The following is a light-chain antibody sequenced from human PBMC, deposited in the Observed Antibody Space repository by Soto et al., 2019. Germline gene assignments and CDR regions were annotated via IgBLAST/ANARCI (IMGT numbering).Light chain of an antibody. CDR1: QSIYNW. V-gene: IGKV1-5*03. CDR2: KAS. Sequence: DIQMTQSPSTLSASVGDRVTITCRASQSIYNWLAWYQQKPGEAPKLLIYKASTSESGVPSRFSGSGSGTEFTLTISSLQPDDFATYYCQQYSGYSRTFGQGTKVDIK. J-gene: IGKJ1*01. CDR3: QQYSGYSRT.